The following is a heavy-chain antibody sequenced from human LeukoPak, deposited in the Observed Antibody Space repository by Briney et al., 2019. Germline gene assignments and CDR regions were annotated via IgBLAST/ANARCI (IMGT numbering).Heavy chain of an antibody. J-gene: IGHJ5*02. Sequence: ASVKVSCKASGYTFTSYYMHWVRQAPGQGLEWMGIINPSGGSTSYAQKFQGRVTMTEDTSTDTAYMELSSLRSEDTAVYYCAKDRVTMVRGPNFDPWGQGTLVTVSS. D-gene: IGHD3-10*01. CDR1: GYTFTSYY. CDR2: INPSGGST. V-gene: IGHV1-46*01. CDR3: AKDRVTMVRGPNFDP.